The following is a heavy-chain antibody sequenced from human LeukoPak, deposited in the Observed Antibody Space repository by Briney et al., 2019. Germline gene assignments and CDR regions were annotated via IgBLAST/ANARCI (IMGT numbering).Heavy chain of an antibody. D-gene: IGHD5-24*01. CDR3: AKVDGYNVGY. CDR2: IRYDGSNK. CDR1: RFTFSTYG. V-gene: IGHV3-30*02. J-gene: IGHJ4*02. Sequence: GGSLRLSCAASRFTFSTYGMHWVRQAPGKGLEWVAFIRYDGSNKHYVDSVKGRFTISRDNSKNTLYLQMNSPRAEDTAVYYCAKVDGYNVGYWGQGTLVTVSS.